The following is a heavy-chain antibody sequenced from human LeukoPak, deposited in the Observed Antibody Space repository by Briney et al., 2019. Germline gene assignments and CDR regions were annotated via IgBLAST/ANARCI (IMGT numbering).Heavy chain of an antibody. CDR1: GFTFSSYG. CDR2: IRYDGSNK. Sequence: GGSLRLSCAASGFTFSSYGMHWVRQAPGKGLEWVAFIRYDGSNKYYADSVKGRFTISRDISKNTLFLQMNSLRPEDTALYYCAILWDYGDNKYLDYWGQGTLVTVSS. V-gene: IGHV3-30*02. D-gene: IGHD4-17*01. CDR3: AILWDYGDNKYLDY. J-gene: IGHJ4*02.